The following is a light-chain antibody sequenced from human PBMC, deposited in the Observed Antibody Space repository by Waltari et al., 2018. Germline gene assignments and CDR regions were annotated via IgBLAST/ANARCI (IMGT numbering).Light chain of an antibody. Sequence: EIVLTQSPATLSLSPGERATLSCRASQSVSNNLAWYQQKPGQAPRLLIYDVSSRATGIPARISARGAGTDFTLTIGSLEPEDSAVYYCQQRTSWPPGLSFGGGTNVEIK. J-gene: IGKJ4*01. CDR3: QQRTSWPPGLS. CDR1: QSVSNN. V-gene: IGKV3-11*01. CDR2: DVS.